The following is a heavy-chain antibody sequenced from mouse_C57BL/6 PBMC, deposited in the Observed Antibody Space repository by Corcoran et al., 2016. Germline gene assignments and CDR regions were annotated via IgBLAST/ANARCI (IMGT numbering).Heavy chain of an antibody. CDR1: GYTFTDYY. CDR2: INPYNGGT. D-gene: IGHD2-4*01. Sequence: EVKLQQTGPVLVKPGASVKMSCKASGYTFTDYYMNWVKQSHGKSLEWIGVINPYNGGTSYNQKFKGKATLTVDKSSSTAYMELNSLTSEDSAVYYCARGGYDYDGQSIAYWGQGTLVTVSA. V-gene: IGHV1-19*01. J-gene: IGHJ3*01. CDR3: ARGGYDYDGQSIAY.